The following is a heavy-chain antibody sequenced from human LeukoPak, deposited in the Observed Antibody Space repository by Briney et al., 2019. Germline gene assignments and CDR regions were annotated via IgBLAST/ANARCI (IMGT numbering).Heavy chain of an antibody. V-gene: IGHV4-30-4*07. J-gene: IGHJ4*02. CDR3: ARETRYNGVVTN. CDR1: GGSISSGGYS. D-gene: IGHD3-3*01. Sequence: PSQTLSLTCAVSGGSISSGGYSWSWIRQPPGKRLEWIGYIYSSGSTDYNPSLKSRVTISVDTSKNQFSLTLNSLTAADTAVYYCARETRYNGVVTNWGRGTLVTVSS. CDR2: IYSSGST.